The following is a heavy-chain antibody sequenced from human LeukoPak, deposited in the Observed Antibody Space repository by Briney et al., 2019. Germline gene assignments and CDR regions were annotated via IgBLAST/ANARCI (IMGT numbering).Heavy chain of an antibody. CDR1: RGSISGSSYY. CDR2: IYYSGST. D-gene: IGHD6-13*01. V-gene: IGHV4-39*07. J-gene: IGHJ4*02. CDR3: ARGDSSSLPFDY. Sequence: SETLSLTCTVSRGSISGSSYYWGWIRQPPGKGLEWIGSIYYSGSTYYSPSLKSRVTISVDTSKNQFSLKLSSVTAADTAVYYCARGDSSSLPFDYWGQGTLVTVSS.